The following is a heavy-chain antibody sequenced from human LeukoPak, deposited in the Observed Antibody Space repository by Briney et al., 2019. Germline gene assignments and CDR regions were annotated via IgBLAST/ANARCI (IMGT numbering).Heavy chain of an antibody. CDR1: GGSISSNNW. CDR2: IYHSGRT. D-gene: IGHD2-15*01. CDR3: ARDLSVVGAPG. J-gene: IGHJ1*01. Sequence: SETLSLTCAVSGGSISSNNWWSWVRPPPGKGLEWIGEIYHSGRTSYNPSLKSRLTISVDKSKNQFSLNLTSVTAADTAVYYCARDLSVVGAPGWGQGTLVTVSS. V-gene: IGHV4-4*02.